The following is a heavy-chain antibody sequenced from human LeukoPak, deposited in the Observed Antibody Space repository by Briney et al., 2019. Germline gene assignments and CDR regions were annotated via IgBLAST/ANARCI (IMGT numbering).Heavy chain of an antibody. D-gene: IGHD4-11*01. CDR1: GFTFTSYG. V-gene: IGHV3-30*18. Sequence: GGSLRLSCAASGFTFTSYGMHWVRQAPGKGLEWVALITYDGYYKYYSDSVKGRFTISRDNSKNTLYLQMNSLRAEDTAVYYCANAPGDYTDYYSYGMDVWGQGTTVTVSS. CDR3: ANAPGDYTDYYSYGMDV. J-gene: IGHJ6*02. CDR2: ITYDGYYK.